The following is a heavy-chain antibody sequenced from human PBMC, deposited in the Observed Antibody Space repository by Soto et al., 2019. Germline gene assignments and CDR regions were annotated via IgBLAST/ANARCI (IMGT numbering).Heavy chain of an antibody. CDR3: ARGGGVVRGILPLKISTKKSTQRANWFDP. J-gene: IGHJ5*02. Sequence: SETLSLTCAVYGGSFSGYYWSWIRQPQGKGLEWIGEIKHSGSNNYNPSLKSRVTISVDTSKNQFSRKLSSVPAADTAVYYCARGGGVVRGILPLKISTKKSTQRANWFDPWGQGTLVTVSS. D-gene: IGHD3-10*01. V-gene: IGHV4-34*01. CDR2: IKHSGSN. CDR1: GGSFSGYY.